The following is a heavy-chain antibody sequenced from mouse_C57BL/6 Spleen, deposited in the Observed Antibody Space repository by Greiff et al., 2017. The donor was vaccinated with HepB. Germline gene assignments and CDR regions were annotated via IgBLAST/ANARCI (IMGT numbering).Heavy chain of an antibody. CDR3: ARRLRGDWYFDV. D-gene: IGHD1-2*01. J-gene: IGHJ1*03. V-gene: IGHV5-17*01. CDR2: ISSGSSTI. CDR1: GFTFSDYG. Sequence: EVQGVESGGGLVKPGGSLKLSCAASGFTFSDYGMHWVRQAPEKGLEWVAYISSGSSTIYYADTVKGRFTISRDNAKNTLFLQMTSLRSEDTAMYYCARRLRGDWYFDVWGTGTTVTVSS.